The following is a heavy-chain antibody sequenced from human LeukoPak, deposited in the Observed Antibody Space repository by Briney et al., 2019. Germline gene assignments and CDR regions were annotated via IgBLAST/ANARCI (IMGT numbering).Heavy chain of an antibody. Sequence: GGSLRLSCAASGFTFSSYSMNWVRRAPGKGLEWVSSISSSSSYIYYADSVKGRFTISRDNVKNSLYLQMNSLRAEDTAVYYCARDTYYYDSSGYPVDYWGQGTLVTVSS. CDR1: GFTFSSYS. V-gene: IGHV3-21*01. CDR3: ARDTYYYDSSGYPVDY. J-gene: IGHJ4*02. CDR2: ISSSSSYI. D-gene: IGHD3-22*01.